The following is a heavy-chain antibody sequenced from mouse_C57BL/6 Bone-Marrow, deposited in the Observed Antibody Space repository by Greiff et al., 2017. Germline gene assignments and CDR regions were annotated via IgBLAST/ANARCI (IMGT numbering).Heavy chain of an antibody. D-gene: IGHD2-1*01. CDR1: GYTFTSYD. Sequence: QVQLKQSGPELVKPGASVKLSCKASGYTFTSYDINWVKPRPGQGLEWIGWNYPRDGSTKYNEKFKGKATLTVDTSSSTAYMELHSLTSEYSAVYFCARDLLYAYWGQGTLVTVSA. CDR3: ARDLLYAY. J-gene: IGHJ3*01. V-gene: IGHV1-85*01. CDR2: NYPRDGST.